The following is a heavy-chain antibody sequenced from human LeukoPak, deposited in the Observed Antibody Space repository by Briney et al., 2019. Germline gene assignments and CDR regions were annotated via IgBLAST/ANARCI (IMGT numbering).Heavy chain of an antibody. V-gene: IGHV1-69*02. CDR3: ARGPDYTSGSPYLDY. Sequence: SVKVSCKASGGTFSTYTISWVRQAPGQGLEWMGRIIPILGIANYAQKFQGRVTITADKSTSTAYMELSSLRSEDTAVYYCARGPDYTSGSPYLDYWGQGTLVTVFS. CDR2: IIPILGIA. J-gene: IGHJ4*02. D-gene: IGHD3-10*01. CDR1: GGTFSTYT.